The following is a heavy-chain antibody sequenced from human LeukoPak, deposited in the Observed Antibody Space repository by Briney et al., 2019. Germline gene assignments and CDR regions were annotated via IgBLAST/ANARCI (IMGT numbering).Heavy chain of an antibody. J-gene: IGHJ4*02. Sequence: SVKVPCKASGGTFSSYAISWVRQAPGQGLEWMGGIIPIFGTANYAQKFQGRVTITADESTSTAYMELSSLRSEDTAVYYCAREGSSGWRPYYFDYWGQGTLVTVSS. CDR2: IIPIFGTA. CDR1: GGTFSSYA. V-gene: IGHV1-69*13. D-gene: IGHD6-19*01. CDR3: AREGSSGWRPYYFDY.